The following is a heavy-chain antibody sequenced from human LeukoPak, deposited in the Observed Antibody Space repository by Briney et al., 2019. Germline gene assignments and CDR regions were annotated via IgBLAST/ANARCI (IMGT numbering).Heavy chain of an antibody. CDR2: VYYIWST. CDR3: ARHLTSLLDTPMDI. J-gene: IGHJ4*02. CDR1: GGSVSSNY. D-gene: IGHD5-18*01. V-gene: IGHV4-59*08. Sequence: SETLSLTCTVSGGSVSSNYWGWIRQPPGKGLEWIGYVYYIWSTSYNPSLKSRVTISVNTSENQFSLKLSSVTAADTAVYYCARHLTSLLDTPMDIWGQGTLVTVSS.